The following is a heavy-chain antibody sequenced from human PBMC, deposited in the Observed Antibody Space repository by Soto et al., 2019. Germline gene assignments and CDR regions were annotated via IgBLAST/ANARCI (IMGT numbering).Heavy chain of an antibody. D-gene: IGHD3-16*01. Sequence: ASVKVSCKTSGYTFTGYFMHWVRQAPGEGLEWMGWINSNSGATKYAPKFQGRVTMTRDTSNRTAYLELSRLTSDDTAVYYCARGGGTTLAPLPWGQGTPVTVSS. J-gene: IGHJ5*02. CDR2: INSNSGAT. CDR1: GYTFTGYF. CDR3: ARGGGTTLAPLP. V-gene: IGHV1-2*02.